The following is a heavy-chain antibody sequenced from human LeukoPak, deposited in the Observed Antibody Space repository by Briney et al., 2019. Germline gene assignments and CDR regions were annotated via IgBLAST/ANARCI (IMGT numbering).Heavy chain of an antibody. CDR2: ISYDGSNK. J-gene: IGHJ4*02. Sequence: GGSLRLSCAASGFTFSSYDMHWVRQAPGKGLEWVAVISYDGSNKYYADSVKGRFTISRDNSKNTLYLQINSLRPEDTAVYYCAKATIMYSSGHRATAFDYWGQGTLVTVSS. V-gene: IGHV3-30*18. CDR3: AKATIMYSSGHRATAFDY. CDR1: GFTFSSYD. D-gene: IGHD6-19*01.